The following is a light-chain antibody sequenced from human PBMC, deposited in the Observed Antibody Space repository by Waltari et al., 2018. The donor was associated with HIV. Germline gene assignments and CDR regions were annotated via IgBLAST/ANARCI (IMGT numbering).Light chain of an antibody. Sequence: SYELTQPPSVSVSPGQTARITCSGDVLPKQYAYWYQQKPGQAPVVVISKDSERPSGIPERFSGASSGTTVTLTISGVQAGDKADYYCQSADSSGTYAVFGGGTQLTVL. J-gene: IGLJ7*01. CDR1: VLPKQY. V-gene: IGLV3-25*03. CDR3: QSADSSGTYAV. CDR2: KDS.